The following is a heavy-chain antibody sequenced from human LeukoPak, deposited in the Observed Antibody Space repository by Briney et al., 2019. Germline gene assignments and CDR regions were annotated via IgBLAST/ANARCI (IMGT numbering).Heavy chain of an antibody. CDR2: ISGSGGST. Sequence: GGSLRLSCAASGFTFSSYAMSWVRQAPGKGLGWVSAISGSGGSTYYEDYVKGRLTISRDNSKNTLYLQMNSLRAEDTAVYECANAGIAVIYYRGGFFDYWGQGTLVTVSS. D-gene: IGHD3-10*01. V-gene: IGHV3-23*01. CDR3: ANAGIAVIYYRGGFFDY. CDR1: GFTFSSYA. J-gene: IGHJ4*02.